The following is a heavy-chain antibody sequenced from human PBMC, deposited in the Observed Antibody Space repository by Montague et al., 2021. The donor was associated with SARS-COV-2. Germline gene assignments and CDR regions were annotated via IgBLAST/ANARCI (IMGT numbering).Heavy chain of an antibody. CDR2: IFWDDDK. J-gene: IGHJ4*03. CDR1: GFSLSSSGEG. Sequence: PALVKPTQTLTLTCAFSGFSLSSSGEGVGWLRQPPGKALEWLAVIFWDDDKRYSPSLRSRLNITKDTAKNQVVLTMTTMDPVDTATYFYARSGGTYCSSNSCSVRPWGVWGQGTHVPVSS. V-gene: IGHV2-5*02. CDR3: ARSGGTYCSSNSCSVRPWGV. D-gene: IGHD2-2*01.